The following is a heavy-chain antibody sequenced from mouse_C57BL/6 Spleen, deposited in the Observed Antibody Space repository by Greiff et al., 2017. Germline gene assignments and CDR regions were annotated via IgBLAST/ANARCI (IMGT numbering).Heavy chain of an antibody. CDR3: ARLYYYGSRGYFDV. Sequence: EVQLQQSGPVLVKPGASVKMSCKASGYTFTDYYMNWVKQSHGKSLEWIGVINPYNGGTSYNQKFKGKATLTVDKSSSTAYMELNSLTSEDSAVYYCARLYYYGSRGYFDVWGTGTTVTVSS. D-gene: IGHD1-1*01. V-gene: IGHV1-19*01. J-gene: IGHJ1*03. CDR1: GYTFTDYY. CDR2: INPYNGGT.